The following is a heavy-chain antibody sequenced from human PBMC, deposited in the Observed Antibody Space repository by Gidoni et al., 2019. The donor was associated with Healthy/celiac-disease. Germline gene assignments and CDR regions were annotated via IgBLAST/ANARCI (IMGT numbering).Heavy chain of an antibody. CDR3: ARVTVVRDYGDYGFDY. D-gene: IGHD4-17*01. Sequence: QVQLQESGPGLVKPSQTLSLTCTVSGGSISSRDYYWSWIRQPPGKGLEWIGYIYYSGSTYYNPSLKSRVTISVDTSKNQFSLKLSSVTAADTAVYYCARVTVVRDYGDYGFDYWGQGTLVTVSS. CDR1: GGSISSRDYY. V-gene: IGHV4-30-4*01. J-gene: IGHJ4*02. CDR2: IYYSGST.